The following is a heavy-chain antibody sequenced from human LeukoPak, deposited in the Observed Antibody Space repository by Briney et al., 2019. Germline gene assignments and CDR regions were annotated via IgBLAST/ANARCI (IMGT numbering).Heavy chain of an antibody. CDR3: ARDWGVAATPGYMDV. Sequence: SETLSLTCTVSGGSISSYYWSWIRQPPGKVLEWIGYIYYSGSANYNPSLKSRVTISVDTSKNQFSLKLTSVTAADTAVYYCARDWGVAATPGYMDVWGKGTTVTVSS. V-gene: IGHV4-59*01. D-gene: IGHD3-16*01. J-gene: IGHJ6*03. CDR1: GGSISSYY. CDR2: IYYSGSA.